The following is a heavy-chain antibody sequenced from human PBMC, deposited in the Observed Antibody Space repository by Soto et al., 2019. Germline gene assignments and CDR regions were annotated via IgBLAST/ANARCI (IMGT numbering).Heavy chain of an antibody. D-gene: IGHD2-2*01. CDR1: GGSFSGYY. CDR3: VRGRIVVVPAARHNWFDP. Sequence: SETLSLTCAVYGGSFSGYYWSWIRQPPGKGLEWIGEINHSGSTNYNPSLKSRVTISVDTSKNQFSLKLSSVTAADTAVYYCVRGRIVVVPAARHNWFDPWGQGTLVTVSS. J-gene: IGHJ5*02. CDR2: INHSGST. V-gene: IGHV4-34*01.